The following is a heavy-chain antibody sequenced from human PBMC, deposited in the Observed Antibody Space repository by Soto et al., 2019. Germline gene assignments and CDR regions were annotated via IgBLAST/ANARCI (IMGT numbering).Heavy chain of an antibody. CDR3: ARGSSFLPV. J-gene: IGHJ4*02. V-gene: IGHV3-7*03. CDR2: IKQDGSEK. CDR1: GFTFSKYW. D-gene: IGHD6-6*01. Sequence: PGGSLRLSCAASGFTFSKYWMSWVRQAPGKGLEWVANIKQDGSEKYYVDSVRGRFTISRDNTKGSLYLQMNSRRAEDTAVYYSARGSSFLPVWGQGTLVTVSS.